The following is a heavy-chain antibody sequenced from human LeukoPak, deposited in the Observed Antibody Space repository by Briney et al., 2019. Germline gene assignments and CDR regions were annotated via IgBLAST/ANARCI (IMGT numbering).Heavy chain of an antibody. D-gene: IGHD5-18*01. J-gene: IGHJ4*02. Sequence: GSLRLSCAASGFTFSSYGMHWVRQAPGKGLEWVAVIWYDGSNKYYADSVKGRFTISRDDSKNTLYLQMNSLRAEDTAVYYCAKGGNSYGTGDFWGQGTLVTVSS. CDR1: GFTFSSYG. CDR3: AKGGNSYGTGDF. V-gene: IGHV3-33*06. CDR2: IWYDGSNK.